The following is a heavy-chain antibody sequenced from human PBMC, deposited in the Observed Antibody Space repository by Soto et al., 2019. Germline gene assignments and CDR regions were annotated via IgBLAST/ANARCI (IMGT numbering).Heavy chain of an antibody. Sequence: QVQLVQSGAEEKKPGASVKVSCKASGYTFTSYAMHWVRQAPGQRLEWMGWINAGNGNTKYSQKFQGRVTITRDTSASTAYMELSSLRSEGTAVYDCARAWVVVTAPDYWGQGTLVTVSS. CDR1: GYTFTSYA. CDR3: ARAWVVVTAPDY. V-gene: IGHV1-3*05. D-gene: IGHD2-21*02. J-gene: IGHJ4*02. CDR2: INAGNGNT.